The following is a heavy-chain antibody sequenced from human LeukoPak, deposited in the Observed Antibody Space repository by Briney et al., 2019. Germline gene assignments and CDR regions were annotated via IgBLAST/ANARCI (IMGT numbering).Heavy chain of an antibody. CDR3: ARVLGWHGGNSGGGYYGMDV. J-gene: IGHJ6*02. V-gene: IGHV3-13*01. D-gene: IGHD3-3*01. CDR2: IGTAGDT. CDR1: GFTFSSYD. Sequence: PGRSLRLSCAASGFTFSSYDMHWVRQATGKGLEWVSAIGTAGDTYYPGSVKGRFTISRENAKNSLYLQMNSLRAGDTAVYYCARVLGWHGGNSGGGYYGMDVWGQGTTVTVSS.